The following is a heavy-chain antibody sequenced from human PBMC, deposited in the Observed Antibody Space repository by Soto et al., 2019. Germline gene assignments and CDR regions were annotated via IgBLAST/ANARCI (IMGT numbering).Heavy chain of an antibody. CDR2: IYYSGST. CDR1: GGSISSGDYY. CDR3: ARHGYCSSTSCYAGGGWFDP. J-gene: IGHJ5*02. D-gene: IGHD2-2*03. Sequence: QVQLQESGPGLVKPSQTLSLTCTVSGGSISSGDYYWSWIRQPPGKGLEWIGYIYYSGSTYYNPSLKSGVTISVDTSKNQFSLKLSSVTAADTAVYYCARHGYCSSTSCYAGGGWFDPWGQGTLVTVSS. V-gene: IGHV4-30-4*01.